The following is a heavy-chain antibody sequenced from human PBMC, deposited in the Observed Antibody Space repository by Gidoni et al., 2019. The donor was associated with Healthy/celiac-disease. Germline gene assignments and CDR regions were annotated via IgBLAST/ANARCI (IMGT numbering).Heavy chain of an antibody. V-gene: IGHV1-69*01. J-gene: IGHJ6*02. CDR3: ARGYYGSGSYPPQYYYYGMDV. D-gene: IGHD3-10*01. CDR2: IIPIFGTA. Sequence: QVQLVQSGAEVTKPGSSVKVSCKASGGTFSSYAISWVRQAPGQGLEWMGGIIPIFGTANYAQKFQGRVTITADESTSTAYMELSSLRSEDTAVYYCARGYYGSGSYPPQYYYYGMDVWGQGTTVTVSS. CDR1: GGTFSSYA.